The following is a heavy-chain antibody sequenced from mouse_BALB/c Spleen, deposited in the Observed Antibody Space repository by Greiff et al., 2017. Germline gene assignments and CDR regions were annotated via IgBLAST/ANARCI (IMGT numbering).Heavy chain of an antibody. V-gene: IGHV3-1*02. CDR1: GYSITSGYS. J-gene: IGHJ3*01. D-gene: IGHD2-1*01. Sequence: DVMLVESGPDLVKPSQSLSLTCTVTGYSITSGYSWPWIRQFPGNKLEWMGYIHYSGSTNYNPSLKSRISITRDTSKNQFFLQLNSVTTEDTAISYCAMGNYGSWFAYWGQGTLVTGSA. CDR2: IHYSGST. CDR3: AMGNYGSWFAY.